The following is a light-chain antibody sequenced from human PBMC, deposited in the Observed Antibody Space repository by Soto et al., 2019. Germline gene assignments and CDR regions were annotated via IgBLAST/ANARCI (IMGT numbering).Light chain of an antibody. CDR3: QQDGSSPPIT. J-gene: IGKJ5*01. CDR1: QSVSSSY. Sequence: EIVLTQSPGTLSLSPGERATLSCRASQSVSSSYLAWYQQKPGQAPRLLIYGASSRATGIPDRFSGSGSGKEFTLTISRLEPEDFAVYYCQQDGSSPPITFGQGTRLEIK. V-gene: IGKV3-20*01. CDR2: GAS.